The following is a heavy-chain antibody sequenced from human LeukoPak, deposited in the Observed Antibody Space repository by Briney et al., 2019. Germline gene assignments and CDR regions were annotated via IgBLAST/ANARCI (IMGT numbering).Heavy chain of an antibody. Sequence: GRSLRLSCAASGFTFSTYGMHWVRQAPGKRLEWVAVTWYDGSYKYYGDSVKGRFTIPRDNSKNTLYLQMASLRVEDTAVYYCARQFDGSHPNAFDIWGQGTMVTVSS. CDR3: ARQFDGSHPNAFDI. CDR2: TWYDGSYK. D-gene: IGHD1-26*01. V-gene: IGHV3-33*01. J-gene: IGHJ3*02. CDR1: GFTFSTYG.